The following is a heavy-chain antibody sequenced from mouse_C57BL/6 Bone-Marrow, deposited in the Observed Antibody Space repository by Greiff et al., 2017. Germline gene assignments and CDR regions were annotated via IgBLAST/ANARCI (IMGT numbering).Heavy chain of an antibody. V-gene: IGHV5-12*01. D-gene: IGHD1-1*02. Sequence: DVMLVESGGGLVQPGGSLKLSCAASGFTFSDYYMYWVRQTPEKRLEWVAYISNGGGSTYYPDTVKGRFTISRDNAKNTLYLQMSRLKSEDTAMYYCARHEDYGAMDYWGQGTSVTVSS. CDR1: GFTFSDYY. CDR2: ISNGGGST. CDR3: ARHEDYGAMDY. J-gene: IGHJ4*01.